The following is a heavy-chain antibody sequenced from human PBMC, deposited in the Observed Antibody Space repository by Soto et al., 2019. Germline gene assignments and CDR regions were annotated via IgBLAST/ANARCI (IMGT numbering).Heavy chain of an antibody. Sequence: GASVKVSCKASGGTFSSYAISWVRQAPGQGLEWMGGIIPIFGTANYAQKFQGRVTITADESTSTAYMELSSLRSEDTAVYYCAETRIPGLGATLPYSYYGMDVWGQGTTVTVSS. CDR2: IIPIFGTA. D-gene: IGHD1-26*01. J-gene: IGHJ6*02. CDR1: GGTFSSYA. V-gene: IGHV1-69*13. CDR3: AETRIPGLGATLPYSYYGMDV.